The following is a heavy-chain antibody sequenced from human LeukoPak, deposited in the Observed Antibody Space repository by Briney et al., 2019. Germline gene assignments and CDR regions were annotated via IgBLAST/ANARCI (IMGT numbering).Heavy chain of an antibody. Sequence: LRLSCAASGFTFSGYYWSWIRQPPGKGLEWIGEINHGGRTNYIPSLKSRVTISVDTSKNQFSLKLSSVTAADTAVYYCARSYGSGSLPMYWGQGTLVTVSS. D-gene: IGHD3-10*01. CDR3: ARSYGSGSLPMY. CDR2: INHGGRT. CDR1: GFTFSGYY. J-gene: IGHJ4*02. V-gene: IGHV4-34*01.